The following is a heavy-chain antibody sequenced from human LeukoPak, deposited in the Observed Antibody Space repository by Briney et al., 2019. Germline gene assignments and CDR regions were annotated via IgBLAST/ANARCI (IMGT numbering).Heavy chain of an antibody. CDR3: AKDRTVGYSSGWSDY. J-gene: IGHJ4*02. CDR2: ISGSGGST. CDR1: GFTFSSYA. Sequence: GGSLRLSCAASGFTFSSYAMSWVRQAPGKGLEWVSAISGSGGSTYYADSVKGRFTISRGNSKNVLYLQMNILRAEDTAVYYCAKDRTVGYSSGWSDYWGQGTLVTVVS. V-gene: IGHV3-23*01. D-gene: IGHD6-19*01.